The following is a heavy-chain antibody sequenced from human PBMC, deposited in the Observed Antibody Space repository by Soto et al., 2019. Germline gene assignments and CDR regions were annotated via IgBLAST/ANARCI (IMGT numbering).Heavy chain of an antibody. V-gene: IGHV3-9*01. CDR3: AKDMRGGKQLGSNPYFDY. J-gene: IGHJ4*02. CDR1: GFTFDDYA. CDR2: ISWNSGSI. Sequence: GGSLRLSCAASGFTFDDYAMHWVRQAPGKGLEWVSGISWNSGSIGYADSVKGRFTISRDNAKNSLYLQMNSLRAEDTALYYCAKDMRGGKQLGSNPYFDYWGQGTLVTVSS. D-gene: IGHD6-6*01.